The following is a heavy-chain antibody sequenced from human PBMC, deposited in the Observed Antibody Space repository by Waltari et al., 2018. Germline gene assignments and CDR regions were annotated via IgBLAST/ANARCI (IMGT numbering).Heavy chain of an antibody. CDR3: ATYVGASVGTAAFDV. CDR2: ISYSGAP. CDR1: GGSITTSRHY. Sequence: QLHLQESGPGLVKPSETLSLTCSVSGGSITTSRHYWGWIRQPPGKGLEWTGTISYSGAPYYNPSLRSRVTISLDTSKNQFSLKLNSVTAADTAVYYCATYVGASVGTAAFDVWGQGTMVTVSS. D-gene: IGHD3-16*01. J-gene: IGHJ3*01. V-gene: IGHV4-39*01.